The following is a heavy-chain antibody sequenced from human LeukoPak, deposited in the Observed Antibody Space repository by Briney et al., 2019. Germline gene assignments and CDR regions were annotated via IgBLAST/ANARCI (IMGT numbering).Heavy chain of an antibody. CDR3: AKDHGYGDYMGY. J-gene: IGHJ4*02. CDR1: GFTFSSYG. CDR2: ISYDGSNK. V-gene: IGHV3-30*18. D-gene: IGHD4-17*01. Sequence: GGSLRLSCAASGFTFSSYGMHWVRQAPGKGLEWVAVISYDGSNKYYADSVKGRFTISRDNSKNTLYLQMNSLRAEDTAVYYCAKDHGYGDYMGYWGQGTLVTVSS.